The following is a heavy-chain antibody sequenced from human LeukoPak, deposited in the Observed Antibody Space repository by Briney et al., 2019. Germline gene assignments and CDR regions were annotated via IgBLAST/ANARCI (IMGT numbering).Heavy chain of an antibody. J-gene: IGHJ4*02. CDR3: ARGFKRYSGSLLGY. CDR1: GYTFTSYD. D-gene: IGHD1-26*01. Sequence: ASVKVSCKASGYTFTSYDINWVRQATGQGLEWMGWMNPNSGNTGYAQKFQGRVTMTRNTTISTDYMELSSLRSEDTAVYYCARGFKRYSGSLLGYWGQGTLVTVSS. CDR2: MNPNSGNT. V-gene: IGHV1-8*01.